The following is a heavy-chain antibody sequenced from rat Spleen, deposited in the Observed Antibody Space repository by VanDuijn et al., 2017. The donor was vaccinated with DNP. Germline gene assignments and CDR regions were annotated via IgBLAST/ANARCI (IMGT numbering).Heavy chain of an antibody. CDR3: TTEDWYFDF. J-gene: IGHJ1*01. CDR1: GFTFSDHN. CDR2: ISYDGSST. V-gene: IGHV5-7*01. Sequence: EVQLVESGGGLVQPGRSLKLSCAASGFTFSDHNMAWVRQAPKKGLEWIATISYDGSSTYYRDSVKGRFTISRDNAKSTLYLQMDSLRSEDTATYYCTTEDWYFDFWGPGTMVTVSS.